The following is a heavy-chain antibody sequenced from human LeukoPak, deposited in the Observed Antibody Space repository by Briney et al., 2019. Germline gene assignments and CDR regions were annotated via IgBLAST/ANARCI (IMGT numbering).Heavy chain of an antibody. J-gene: IGHJ4*02. CDR2: ISSSSSYI. V-gene: IGHV3-21*04. Sequence: GGSLRLSCAASGFTFSSYSMNWVRQAPGKGLEWVSSISSSSSYIYYADSVKGRFTISRDNAKNSLYLQMHSLRAEDTAVYYCATDSLGTTAFDYWGQGTLVTVSS. D-gene: IGHD1-7*01. CDR1: GFTFSSYS. CDR3: ATDSLGTTAFDY.